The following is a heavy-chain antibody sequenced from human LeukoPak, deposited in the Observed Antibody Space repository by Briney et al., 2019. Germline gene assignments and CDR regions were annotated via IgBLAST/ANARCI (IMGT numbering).Heavy chain of an antibody. J-gene: IGHJ4*02. V-gene: IGHV3-11*04. CDR3: ARDRYCSGGSCYWTRDFDY. CDR2: ISSSGSTI. D-gene: IGHD2-15*01. CDR1: GFTFSDYY. Sequence: NPWGSPRLSCAASGFTFSDYYMSWIRQAPGKGLEWVSYISSSGSTIYYADSVKGRFTISRDNAKNSLYLQMNSLRAEDTAVYYCARDRYCSGGSCYWTRDFDYWGQGTLVTVSS.